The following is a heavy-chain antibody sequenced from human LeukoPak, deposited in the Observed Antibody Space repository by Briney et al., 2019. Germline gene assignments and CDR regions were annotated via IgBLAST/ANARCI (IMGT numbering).Heavy chain of an antibody. CDR3: AKDRQLLWFGESYGNWFDP. Sequence: GGSLRLSCAASGFTFSSYAMSWVRQAPGKGLEWVSAISGSGGSTYYADSVKGRFTISRDNSKNTLYLQMNSLRAEDTAVYYCAKDRQLLWFGESYGNWFDPWGQGTLVTVSS. V-gene: IGHV3-23*01. D-gene: IGHD3-10*01. CDR1: GFTFSSYA. J-gene: IGHJ5*02. CDR2: ISGSGGST.